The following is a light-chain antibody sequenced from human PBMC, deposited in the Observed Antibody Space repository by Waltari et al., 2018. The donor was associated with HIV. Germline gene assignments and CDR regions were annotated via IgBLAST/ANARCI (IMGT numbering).Light chain of an antibody. Sequence: SYVLTQPPSITVAPGKTAKNTCGGNNSGTRDVHGYQQKPGQAPILAIYDDDDRPSGIPERFSGSNSDNTATLTINRVEVGDEADYYCQVWDSGSDHVFGSGTTVTVL. CDR1: NSGTRD. CDR2: DDD. V-gene: IGLV3-21*01. CDR3: QVWDSGSDHV. J-gene: IGLJ1*01.